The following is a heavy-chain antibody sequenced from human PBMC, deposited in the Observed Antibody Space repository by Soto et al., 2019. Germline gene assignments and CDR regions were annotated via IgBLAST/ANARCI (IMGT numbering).Heavy chain of an antibody. Sequence: QVTVKESGPLLVKPTETLTLTCTVSGFSLSNAGLGVSWIRQRPGKALEWLAHIFSNDEKSYSTSRKSRPTITKDSSKSQVVLIMTIMNPVATTTYYCASTYSSSWYWFDAWGQGTLVTVSS. CDR2: IFSNDEK. V-gene: IGHV2-26*04. J-gene: IGHJ5*02. D-gene: IGHD6-13*01. CDR3: ASTYSSSWYWFDA. CDR1: GFSLSNAGLG.